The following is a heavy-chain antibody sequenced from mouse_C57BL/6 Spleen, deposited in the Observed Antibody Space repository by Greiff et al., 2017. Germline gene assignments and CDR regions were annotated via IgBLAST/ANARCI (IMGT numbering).Heavy chain of an antibody. CDR1: GFTFSNYW. CDR3: TGAGIYDGYLYYAMDY. J-gene: IGHJ4*01. Sequence: EVKVEESGGGLVQPGGSMKLSCVASGFTFSNYWMNWVRQSPEKGLEWVAQIRLKSDNYATHYAESVKGRFTISRDDSKSSVYLQMNNLRAEDTGIYYCTGAGIYDGYLYYAMDYWGQGTSVTVSS. V-gene: IGHV6-3*01. CDR2: IRLKSDNYAT. D-gene: IGHD2-3*01.